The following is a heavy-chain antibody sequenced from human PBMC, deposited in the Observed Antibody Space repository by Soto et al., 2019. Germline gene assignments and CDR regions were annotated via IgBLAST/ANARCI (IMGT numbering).Heavy chain of an antibody. CDR3: ARDLTGTMLSVRHFDY. J-gene: IGHJ4*02. V-gene: IGHV1-18*04. CDR1: GYTFTSYG. CDR2: ISAYNGNT. D-gene: IGHD1-7*01. Sequence: QVQLVQSGAEVKKPGASVKVSCKASGYTFTSYGISWVRQAPGQGLEWMGWISAYNGNTNYAQKLQGRVTMTTDTTTSTAYMELRSLRSDDTAVYYCARDLTGTMLSVRHFDYWGQGTLVTVSS.